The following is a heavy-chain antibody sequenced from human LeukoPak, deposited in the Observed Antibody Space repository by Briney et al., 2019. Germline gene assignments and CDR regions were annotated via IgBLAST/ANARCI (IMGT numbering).Heavy chain of an antibody. V-gene: IGHV3-7*03. CDR1: GFTFGSYW. Sequence: GGSLRLSCATSGFTFGSYWMTWVRRPPGKGLEWVANIKQDGSEKNYVDSVKGRFTISRDNSKNSLYLQMNSLRAEDTAVYYCARDPPRHVQVPCYWGQGTRVTVSS. CDR3: ARDPPRHVQVPCY. J-gene: IGHJ4*02. CDR2: IKQDGSEK. D-gene: IGHD1-1*01.